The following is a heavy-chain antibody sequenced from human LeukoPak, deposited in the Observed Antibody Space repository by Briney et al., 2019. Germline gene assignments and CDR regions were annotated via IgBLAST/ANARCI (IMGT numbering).Heavy chain of an antibody. CDR1: GFTFSSYW. V-gene: IGHV3-7*03. J-gene: IGHJ6*03. CDR3: ARDGGWYKRGLDYYYYYMDV. D-gene: IGHD6-19*01. Sequence: GGSLRLSCAASGFTFSSYWMSWVRQAPGKGLEWVANMKQDGSEKYYVDSVKGRFTISRDNADNSLYLQMNSLRAEDTAFYYCARDGGWYKRGLDYYYYYMDVWGKGTTVTVSS. CDR2: MKQDGSEK.